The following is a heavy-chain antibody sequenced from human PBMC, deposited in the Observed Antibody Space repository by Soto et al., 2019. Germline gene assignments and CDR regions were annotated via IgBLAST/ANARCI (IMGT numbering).Heavy chain of an antibody. D-gene: IGHD7-27*01. CDR3: AAKLGLGKLSVV. CDR1: GDTFKNCV. J-gene: IGHJ6*02. V-gene: IGHV1-69*01. Sequence: QVQLVQSGVEVRRPGSSVKVSCKAYGDTFKNCVISWVRQAPGQGLEWMGGIIPLFGTTDFAQRFRGRLRITTDESTTTAYMELSRLRSEDTATYYWAAKLGLGKLSVVWGQGTTVIVTS. CDR2: IIPLFGTT.